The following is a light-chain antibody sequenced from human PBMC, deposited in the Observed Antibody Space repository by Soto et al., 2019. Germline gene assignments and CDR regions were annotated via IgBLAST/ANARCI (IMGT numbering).Light chain of an antibody. CDR2: GAS. CDR1: HSVSSS. J-gene: IGKJ1*01. V-gene: IGKV3-15*01. Sequence: EIVMTQSPVTLSVSPGGRATLSCRASHSVSSSLAWFQQKPGQAPRLLVYGASTRATGIPARFSGSGSGTEFTLTISSLQSEDFSIYYCQQYNNWPPWTFGQGTKVEIK. CDR3: QQYNNWPPWT.